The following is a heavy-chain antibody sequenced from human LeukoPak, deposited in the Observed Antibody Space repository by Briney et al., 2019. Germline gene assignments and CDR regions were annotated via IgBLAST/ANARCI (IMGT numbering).Heavy chain of an antibody. CDR1: GGSFSGYY. CDR3: ARGGRSSWYIFDY. J-gene: IGHJ4*02. D-gene: IGHD6-13*01. Sequence: SETLSLTCAVYGGSFSGYYWSWIRQPPGEGLEWIGEINHSGSTNYNPSLKSRVTISVDTSKNQFSLKLSSVTAADTAVYYCARGGRSSWYIFDYWGQGTLVTVSS. V-gene: IGHV4-34*01. CDR2: INHSGST.